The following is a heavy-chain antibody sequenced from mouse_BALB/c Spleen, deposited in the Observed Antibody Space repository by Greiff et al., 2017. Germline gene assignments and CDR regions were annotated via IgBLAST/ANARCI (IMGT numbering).Heavy chain of an antibody. CDR2: ISSGSSTI. V-gene: IGHV5-17*02. CDR3: ERSYYRCDEGDCYAMDY. CDR1: GFTFSSFG. J-gene: IGHJ4*01. Sequence: EVQVVESGGGLVQPGGSRKLSCAASGFTFSSFGMHWVRQAPEKGLEWVAYISSGSSTIYYADTVKGRFTISRDNTKNTLFLQMTSLRSEDTAMYYCERSYYRCDEGDCYAMDYWGQGTSVTVSS. D-gene: IGHD2-14*01.